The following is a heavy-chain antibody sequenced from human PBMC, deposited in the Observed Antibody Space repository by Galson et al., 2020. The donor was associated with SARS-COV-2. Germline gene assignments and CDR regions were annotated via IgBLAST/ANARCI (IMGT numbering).Heavy chain of an antibody. J-gene: IGHJ6*02. Sequence: GGSLRLSCAASGFTFSSYAMSWVRQAPGKGLEWVSAISGSGGSTYYADSVKGRFTISRDNSKNTLYLQMNSLRAEDTAVYYCAKEVVLMVDAPNYYGMDVWGQGTTVTVSS. CDR1: GFTFSSYA. CDR2: ISGSGGST. V-gene: IGHV3-23*01. CDR3: AKEVVLMVDAPNYYGMDV. D-gene: IGHD2-8*01.